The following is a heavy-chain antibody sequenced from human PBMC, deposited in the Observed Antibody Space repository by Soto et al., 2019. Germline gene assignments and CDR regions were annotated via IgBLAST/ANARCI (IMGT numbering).Heavy chain of an antibody. V-gene: IGHV2-5*02. CDR3: IQSRCGGDCLQSYASYYYYGMDV. D-gene: IGHD2-21*02. CDR1: AFSLSTGGVG. Sequence: QITLKESGPTLVKPTQTLTLTCTVSAFSLSTGGVGVGWIRQPPGKALEWLALIYWDDDKRYSPSLRSRLTITKDTSKNQVVLTMTNMDPVDTATYYCIQSRCGGDCLQSYASYYYYGMDVWGQGTTVTVSS. CDR2: IYWDDDK. J-gene: IGHJ6*02.